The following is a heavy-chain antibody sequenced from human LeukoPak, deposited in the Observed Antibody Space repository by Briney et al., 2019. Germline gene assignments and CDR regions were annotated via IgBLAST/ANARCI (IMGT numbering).Heavy chain of an antibody. J-gene: IGHJ2*01. D-gene: IGHD6-19*01. CDR3: ARDGVAGPYWYFDL. V-gene: IGHV1-69*05. CDR2: IIPIFGTA. Sequence: SVKVSCXASGGTFSSYAISWVRQAPGQGLEWMGGIIPIFGTANYAQKFQGRVTITTDESTSTAYMELSSLRSEDTAVYYCARDGVAGPYWYFDLWGRGTLVTVSS. CDR1: GGTFSSYA.